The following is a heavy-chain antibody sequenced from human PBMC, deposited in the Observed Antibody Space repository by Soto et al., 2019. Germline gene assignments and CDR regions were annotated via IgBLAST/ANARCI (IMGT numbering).Heavy chain of an antibody. D-gene: IGHD4-17*01. J-gene: IGHJ4*02. CDR3: ARAYGGDFDY. V-gene: IGHV4-30-2*01. CDR2: IYHSGST. Sequence: SETLSLTCAVSGGSISSGGYSWSWIRQPPGKGLEWIGYIYHSGSTYYNPSLKSRVTISVDRSKNQFSLKLSSVTAADTAVYYCARAYGGDFDYWAREPWSPSP. CDR1: GGSISSGGYS.